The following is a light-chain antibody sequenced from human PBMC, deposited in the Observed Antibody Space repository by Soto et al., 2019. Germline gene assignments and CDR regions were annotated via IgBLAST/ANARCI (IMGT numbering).Light chain of an antibody. J-gene: IGKJ4*01. CDR2: DAS. CDR3: KQANSFPLT. CDR1: QGINRW. V-gene: IGKV1D-12*01. Sequence: DIQITQSPSSVSAFVGERVAITFRSSQGINRWLAWYQQKLGKAPKLLIFDASSLQSGVPSRFSGSGSGTDFTLTISSLQPEDFATYSCKQANSFPLTFGGGTKVDIK.